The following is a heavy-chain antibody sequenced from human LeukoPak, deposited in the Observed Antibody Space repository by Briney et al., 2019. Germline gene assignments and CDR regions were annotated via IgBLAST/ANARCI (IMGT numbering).Heavy chain of an antibody. Sequence: GRSLRLSCAASGFTFSSYGMHWVRQAPGKGLEWVAVISYDGSNKYYADSVKGRFTISRDNSKNTLYLQMNSLRAEDTAVYYCAKDMVVTAIPPDAFDIWGQGTMVTVSS. D-gene: IGHD2-21*02. CDR3: AKDMVVTAIPPDAFDI. V-gene: IGHV3-30*18. CDR1: GFTFSSYG. J-gene: IGHJ3*02. CDR2: ISYDGSNK.